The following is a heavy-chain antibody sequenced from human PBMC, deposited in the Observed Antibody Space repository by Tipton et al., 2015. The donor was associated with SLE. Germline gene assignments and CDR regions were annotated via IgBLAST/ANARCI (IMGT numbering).Heavy chain of an antibody. J-gene: IGHJ6*03. CDR3: AREPVYYDYYMAV. V-gene: IGHV4-34*01. Sequence: TLSLTCAVYGGSFSGYYWSWIRQPPGKGLEWIGEINHSGSTNYNPSLKSRVTISVDTSKNKFSLKLSSVTAADTAVYYCAREPVYYDYYMAVWGKGTTVTVSS. CDR2: INHSGST. CDR1: GGSFSGYY.